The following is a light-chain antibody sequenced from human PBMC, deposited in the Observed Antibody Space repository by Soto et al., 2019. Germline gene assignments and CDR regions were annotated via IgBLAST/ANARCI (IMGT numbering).Light chain of an antibody. V-gene: IGLV1-44*01. CDR1: SSNIGSNS. CDR2: STS. CDR3: AAWDDSLNCLYV. Sequence: QSVLTQPPSASGTPGQRVTISCSGSSSNIGSNSVNWYQHLPGTAPKLLVYSTSQRPSGVPDRFSGSKSGTSASLAISALQSEDEADFFCAAWDDSLNCLYVFGTWTKLTVL. J-gene: IGLJ1*01.